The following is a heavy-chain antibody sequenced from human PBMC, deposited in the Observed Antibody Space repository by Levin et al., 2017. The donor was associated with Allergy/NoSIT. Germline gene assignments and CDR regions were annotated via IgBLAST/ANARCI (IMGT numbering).Heavy chain of an antibody. V-gene: IGHV3-30*03. J-gene: IGHJ4*02. D-gene: IGHD2-21*02. CDR3: AGGGDNTFDY. CDR1: GFSFSDFG. CDR2: ISYDGNHK. Sequence: GESLKISCVASGFSFSDFGMHWVRQAPGKGLDWVAVISYDGNHKYYADSVKGRFTISRDNSKNTLYLEMSSLRPEDTAIYYCAGGGDNTFDYWGQGTLVTVSS.